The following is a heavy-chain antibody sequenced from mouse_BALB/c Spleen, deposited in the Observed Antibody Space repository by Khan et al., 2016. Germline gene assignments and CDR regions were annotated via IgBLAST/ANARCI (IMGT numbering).Heavy chain of an antibody. CDR3: ARDYRYDYSAIDY. V-gene: IGHV1-12*01. D-gene: IGHD2-14*01. J-gene: IGHJ4*01. CDR2: IYPGNGDT. CDR1: GYTFTSYN. Sequence: QVQLQQPGAELVKPGASVKMSCKASGYTFTSYNMHWVKQTPGQGLEWIGAIYPGNGDTSYNQKFKGKATLTADKSSSTAYMQLSSLTSDDSAVYYCARDYRYDYSAIDYWCQGTSVTVSS.